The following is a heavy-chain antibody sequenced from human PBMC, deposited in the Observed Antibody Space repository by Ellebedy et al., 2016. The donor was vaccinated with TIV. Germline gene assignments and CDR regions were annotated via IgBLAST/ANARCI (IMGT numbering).Heavy chain of an antibody. CDR2: IYTGGNT. CDR1: GFSVDSNY. J-gene: IGHJ4*02. V-gene: IGHV3-66*01. D-gene: IGHD5-24*01. Sequence: GESLKISCVASGFSVDSNYMNWVRQAPGKGLEWVSVIYTGGNTNFADFAGSVKGRFTISRDNSKNTVYLQMNRLRVEDTAVYYCARGPPAITYRTWGWGQGTLVTVSS. CDR3: ARGPPAITYRTWG.